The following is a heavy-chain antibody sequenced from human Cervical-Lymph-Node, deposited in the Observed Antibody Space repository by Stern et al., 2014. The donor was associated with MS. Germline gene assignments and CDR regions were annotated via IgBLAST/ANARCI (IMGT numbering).Heavy chain of an antibody. CDR3: ARGAGDNWFDP. CDR1: GG. CDR2: IIPFVGTGTV. J-gene: IGHJ5*02. V-gene: IGHV1-69*06. D-gene: IGHD3-10*01. Sequence: QMQLVQSGADVKKPGSSVRVSCKASGGISWLRQAPGQGLEWMGGIIPFVGTGTVNYAQNFQGRLTIIADTSTNTTYMELSSLRFDDTAVYYWARGAGDNWFDPWGQGTLVSVSS.